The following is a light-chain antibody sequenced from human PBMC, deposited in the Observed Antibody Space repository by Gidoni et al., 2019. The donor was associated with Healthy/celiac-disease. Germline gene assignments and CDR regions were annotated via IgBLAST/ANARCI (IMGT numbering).Light chain of an antibody. Sequence: DIVMTQSPLSLPVTPGEPASISCRSSQSLLHSNGYNYLDWYLQKPGQSPQHLIYLGSNRASGVPDRFSGSGSGTDVTLRVSRVEDEDVGVYYCMQALQTPYTFGQGTKLEIK. CDR3: MQALQTPYT. J-gene: IGKJ2*01. CDR2: LGS. V-gene: IGKV2-28*01. CDR1: QSLLHSNGYNY.